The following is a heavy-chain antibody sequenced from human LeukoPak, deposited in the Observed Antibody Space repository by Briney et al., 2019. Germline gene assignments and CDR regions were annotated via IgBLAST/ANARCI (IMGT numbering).Heavy chain of an antibody. CDR2: IYYSGST. CDR3: ARDGQQLVS. CDR1: GGSISSGSYY. Sequence: SETLSLTCTVSGGSISSGSYYWGWIRQPPGKGLEWIGSIYYSGSTYYNPSLKSRVTISVDTSKNQFSLKLSSVTAADTAVYYCARDGQQLVSWGQGTLVAVSS. J-gene: IGHJ5*02. V-gene: IGHV4-39*07. D-gene: IGHD6-13*01.